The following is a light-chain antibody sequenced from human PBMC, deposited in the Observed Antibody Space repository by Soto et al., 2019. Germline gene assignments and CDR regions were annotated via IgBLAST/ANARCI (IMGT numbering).Light chain of an antibody. V-gene: IGLV2-11*01. Sequence: QSALTQPRSVSGSPGQSVTISCTGTSSDVGGYNYVSWYQQHPGKAPKFMLYDVSKRPSGVPDRFSGSKSGNTASLTISGLQAEDEADYYCCSYAGSYKGYVFGTGTKLTVL. CDR1: SSDVGGYNY. CDR2: DVS. J-gene: IGLJ1*01. CDR3: CSYAGSYKGYV.